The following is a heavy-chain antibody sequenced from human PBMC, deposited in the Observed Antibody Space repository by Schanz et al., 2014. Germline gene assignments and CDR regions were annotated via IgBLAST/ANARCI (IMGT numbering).Heavy chain of an antibody. CDR2: IYSIGNT. Sequence: VLVVESGGGVVQPGGSLRLSCAAYGFTVSSNYMSWVRQAPGQGLEWVSGIYSIGNTYYADSVKGRFTISRDNSKNTVYLQMNSLRSEDTAVYYCTRDRGALINHNDALDLWGQGTMVSVSS. CDR1: GFTVSSNY. CDR3: TRDRGALINHNDALDL. J-gene: IGHJ3*01. D-gene: IGHD3-16*01. V-gene: IGHV3-66*01.